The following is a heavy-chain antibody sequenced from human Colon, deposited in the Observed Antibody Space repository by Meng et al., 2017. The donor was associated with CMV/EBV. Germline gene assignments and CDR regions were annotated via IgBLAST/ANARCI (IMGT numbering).Heavy chain of an antibody. CDR1: GFTFSDYY. D-gene: IGHD6-6*01. CDR3: AALYSSSSRPNFDY. Sequence: GESLKISCAASGFTFSDYYMTWVRQAPGKGLEWVAHISGDGRGTQYVDSVRGRFTISRDNAENALYLQMNSLRDDDTAVYYCAALYSSSSRPNFDYWGQGTLVTVSS. J-gene: IGHJ4*02. CDR2: ISGDGRGT. V-gene: IGHV3-7*01.